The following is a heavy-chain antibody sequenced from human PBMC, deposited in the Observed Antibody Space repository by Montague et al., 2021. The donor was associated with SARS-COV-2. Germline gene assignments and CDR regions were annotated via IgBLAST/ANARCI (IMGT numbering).Heavy chain of an antibody. J-gene: IGHJ4*02. V-gene: IGHV6-1*01. CDR3: VRYSGWFYFDF. Sequence: CAISGDSVVGLRRRSEEHTSEPQSHLQRVCRLQHEKKWYSDYAPAVRGRLTVNPDASKNEFSLELNYVTPEDTAVYYCVRYSGWFYFDFWGQGTLVTVSS. CDR2: LQHEKKWYS. D-gene: IGHD6-19*01. CDR1: GDSVVGLRRR.